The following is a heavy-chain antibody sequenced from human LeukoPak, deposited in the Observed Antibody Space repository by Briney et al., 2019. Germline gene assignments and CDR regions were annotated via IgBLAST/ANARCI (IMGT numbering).Heavy chain of an antibody. J-gene: IGHJ4*02. CDR2: INTNTGNP. CDR1: GCTFTSYD. Sequence: ASVKVSCKASGCTFTSYDMNWVRQAPGQGLEWMGWINTNTGNPTYAQGFTGRFVFSLDTSVTTAYLQISSLEAEDTAVYYCARDYVVATFDSWGQGTPVTVSS. D-gene: IGHD5-12*01. CDR3: ARDYVVATFDS. V-gene: IGHV7-4-1*02.